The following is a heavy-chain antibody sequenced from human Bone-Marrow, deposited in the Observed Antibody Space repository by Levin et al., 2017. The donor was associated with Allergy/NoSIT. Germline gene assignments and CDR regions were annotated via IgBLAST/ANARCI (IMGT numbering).Heavy chain of an antibody. Sequence: GESLKISCAASGFTFSSYSMNWVRQAPGKGLEWVSSISSSSSYIYYADSVKGRFTISRDNAKNSLYLQMNSLRAEDTAVYYCARVSSGYSYGMDTYYFDYWGQGTLVTVSS. D-gene: IGHD5-18*01. CDR1: GFTFSSYS. CDR3: ARVSSGYSYGMDTYYFDY. CDR2: ISSSSSYI. J-gene: IGHJ4*02. V-gene: IGHV3-21*01.